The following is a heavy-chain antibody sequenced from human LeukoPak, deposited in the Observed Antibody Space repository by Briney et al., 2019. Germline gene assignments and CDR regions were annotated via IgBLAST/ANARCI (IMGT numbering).Heavy chain of an antibody. Sequence: GGSLRLSCAASGFTFSSSAMTWVRQAPGKGLEWVANIKQDGSEKYYVDSVKGRFTISRDNAKNSLYLQMNSLRAEDTAVYYCARRFYGYLDYYYYYYMDVWGKGTTVTISS. D-gene: IGHD5-18*01. CDR2: IKQDGSEK. J-gene: IGHJ6*03. CDR3: ARRFYGYLDYYYYYYMDV. CDR1: GFTFSSSA. V-gene: IGHV3-7*01.